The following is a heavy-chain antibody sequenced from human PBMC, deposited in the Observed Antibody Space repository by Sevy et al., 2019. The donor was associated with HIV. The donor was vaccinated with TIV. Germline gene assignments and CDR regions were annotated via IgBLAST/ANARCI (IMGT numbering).Heavy chain of an antibody. Sequence: HSETLSLTCAVYGGSFSGYYWSWIRQPPGKGLEWIGEINHRRSTNYNPSLTGRVTISINTSKNQFSLKLSSVTAADTAVYYCATSRALYYYDNSGYLSNGYFDYWGLGSLVTVSS. D-gene: IGHD3-22*01. CDR1: GGSFSGYY. V-gene: IGHV4-34*01. CDR2: INHRRST. J-gene: IGHJ4*02. CDR3: ATSRALYYYDNSGYLSNGYFDY.